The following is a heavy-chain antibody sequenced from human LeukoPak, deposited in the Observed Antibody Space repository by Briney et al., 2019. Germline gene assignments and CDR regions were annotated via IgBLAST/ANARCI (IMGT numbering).Heavy chain of an antibody. D-gene: IGHD5-12*01. CDR3: AGGYSGYEEFVANFDY. CDR1: GYTFTSYY. Sequence: GASVKVSCKASGYTFTSYYMHWVRQAPGQGLEWMGIINPSGGSTSYAQKFQGRVTMTRDTSTSTVYMELSSLRSEDTAVYYCAGGYSGYEEFVANFDYWGQGTLVTVYS. CDR2: INPSGGST. V-gene: IGHV1-46*01. J-gene: IGHJ4*02.